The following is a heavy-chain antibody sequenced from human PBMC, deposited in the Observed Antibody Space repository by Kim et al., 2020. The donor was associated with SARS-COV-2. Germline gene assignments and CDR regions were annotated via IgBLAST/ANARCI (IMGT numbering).Heavy chain of an antibody. J-gene: IGHJ4*02. CDR2: MFSGGSR. CDR1: GLTVSSNY. V-gene: IGHV3-53*01. Sequence: GGSLRLSCAASGLTVSSNYMSWVRQAPGRGLVWVSVMFSGGSRYYADSVKGRFTISRDNSKNTLYLQMNSLRAEDTAVYYCARDLYYGSGSYYFDYWGQGTLVTVSS. CDR3: ARDLYYGSGSYYFDY. D-gene: IGHD3-10*01.